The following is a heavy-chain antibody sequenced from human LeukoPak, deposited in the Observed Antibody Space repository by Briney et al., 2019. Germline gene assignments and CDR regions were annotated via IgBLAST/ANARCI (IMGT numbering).Heavy chain of an antibody. CDR3: ARGGGIAAAGTEFDP. D-gene: IGHD6-13*01. CDR2: ISHSGST. Sequence: SETLSLTCAVYGGSFSGYYWSWIRQPPGKGLEWIGEISHSGSTNYNPSLKSRVTISVDTSKNQFSLKLSSVTAADTAVYYCARGGGIAAAGTEFDPWGQGTLVTVSS. J-gene: IGHJ5*02. V-gene: IGHV4-34*01. CDR1: GGSFSGYY.